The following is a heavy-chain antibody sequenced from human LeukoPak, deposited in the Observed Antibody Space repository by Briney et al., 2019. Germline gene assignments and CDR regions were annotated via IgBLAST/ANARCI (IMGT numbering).Heavy chain of an antibody. CDR3: AKQTIEYDFWSGYEDPYYYYGMDV. Sequence: GGSLRLSCAASGFTFSSYGMHWVRQAPGKGLEWVAVISYDGSNKYYAGSVKGRFTISRDNSKNTLYLQMNSLRAEDTAVYYCAKQTIEYDFWSGYEDPYYYYGMDVWGQGTTVTVSS. J-gene: IGHJ6*02. CDR2: ISYDGSNK. D-gene: IGHD3-3*01. V-gene: IGHV3-30*18. CDR1: GFTFSSYG.